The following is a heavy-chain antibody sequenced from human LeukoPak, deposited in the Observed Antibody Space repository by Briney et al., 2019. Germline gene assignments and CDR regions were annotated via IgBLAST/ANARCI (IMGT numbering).Heavy chain of an antibody. CDR1: AFIFSNYN. CDR3: ARALGYSYGYAVDY. CDR2: ISSSSGTI. D-gene: IGHD5-18*01. Sequence: PGGSLRPSCAPSAFIFSNYNMTWVRQPPGKWLEWLSYISSSSGTIYYADSGKDRFTISVNNAKNSLYLQMNRVRAEDTDVYYCARALGYSYGYAVDYWGQGTLVTVSS. V-gene: IGHV3-48*01. J-gene: IGHJ4*02.